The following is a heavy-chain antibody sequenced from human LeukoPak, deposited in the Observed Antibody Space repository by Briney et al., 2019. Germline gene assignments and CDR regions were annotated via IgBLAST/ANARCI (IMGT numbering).Heavy chain of an antibody. CDR1: GGSISSSSYY. Sequence: SETLSLTCTVSGGSISSSSYYWGWIRQPPGKGLEWIGSIYYSGITYYNPSLKSRVTISVDTSKSQFSLKLSSVTAADTALYYCARQQIGFDYWGQGTLVTVSS. CDR2: IYYSGIT. CDR3: ARQQIGFDY. D-gene: IGHD2/OR15-2a*01. J-gene: IGHJ4*02. V-gene: IGHV4-39*01.